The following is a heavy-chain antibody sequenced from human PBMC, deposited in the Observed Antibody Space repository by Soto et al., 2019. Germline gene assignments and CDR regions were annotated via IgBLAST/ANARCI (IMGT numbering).Heavy chain of an antibody. D-gene: IGHD2-15*01. CDR2: IGSISNTI. J-gene: IGHJ4*02. V-gene: IGHV3-48*01. CDR3: ARDRGCSGGICYRDLGS. Sequence: EVQLVESGGGLVQPGGSLRLSCAASGFTFSSYSMSWVRQAPGKGLEWVSYIGSISNTIYYADSVKGGFTISRDNSKNALYLHMNSLSAEDTAVYYCARDRGCSGGICYRDLGSWGQGTLVTVSS. CDR1: GFTFSSYS.